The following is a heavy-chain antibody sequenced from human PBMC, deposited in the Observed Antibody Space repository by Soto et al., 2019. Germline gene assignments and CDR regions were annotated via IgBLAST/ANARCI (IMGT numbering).Heavy chain of an antibody. Sequence: SETLSLTCTVSGGSISSYYWSWIRQPPGKGLEWIGYIYYSGSTNYNPSLKSRVTISVDTSKNQFSLKLSSVTAADTAVYYCARDVSSRGGMAVWGQGTTVTVSS. CDR1: GGSISSYY. D-gene: IGHD6-13*01. CDR3: ARDVSSRGGMAV. CDR2: IYYSGST. J-gene: IGHJ6*02. V-gene: IGHV4-59*01.